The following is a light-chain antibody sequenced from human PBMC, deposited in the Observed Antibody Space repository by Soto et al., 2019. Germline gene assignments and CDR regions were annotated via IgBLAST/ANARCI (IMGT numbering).Light chain of an antibody. V-gene: IGKV1-5*03. CDR1: QSIGSW. Sequence: DLQMTQSPSALSASVGDRVTITCRASQSIGSWLAWYQQKPGKAPKLLIYKATTLETGVPSRFSGSGSGTDFTLTISSLQPDDFATYYCQKYSSYPLPFGGGTKVEIK. CDR3: QKYSSYPLP. CDR2: KAT. J-gene: IGKJ4*01.